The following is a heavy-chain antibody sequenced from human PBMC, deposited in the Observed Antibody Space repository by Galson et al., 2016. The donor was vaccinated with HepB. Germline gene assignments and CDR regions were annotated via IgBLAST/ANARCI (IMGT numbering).Heavy chain of an antibody. V-gene: IGHV3-53*01. CDR2: SYSGGRT. J-gene: IGHJ3*01. CDR3: AREGCINGVCHLDGFDV. CDR1: GFSVSNND. D-gene: IGHD2-8*01. Sequence: SLRLSCAASGFSVSNNDASWVRQAPGKGLEWVSVSYSGGRTCYADSVKGRVTVSRDDSKNTLYLQMKSLRVEDTAVYYGAREGCINGVCHLDGFDVWGQGTMVTVSS.